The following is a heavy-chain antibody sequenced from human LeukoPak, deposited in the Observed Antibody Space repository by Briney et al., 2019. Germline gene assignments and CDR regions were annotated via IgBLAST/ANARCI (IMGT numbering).Heavy chain of an antibody. CDR2: IWYDGSNK. D-gene: IGHD6-13*01. CDR3: ARGGSTTWFDY. Sequence: GGSLRLSCAASGFTFSSYGMHWVRQAPGKGLEWVAGIWYDGSNKYHADSVKGRFTISRDNSKNTLYLQMNSMRVEDTAVYNCARGGSTTWFDYWGQGTLVTVSS. J-gene: IGHJ4*02. V-gene: IGHV3-33*08. CDR1: GFTFSSYG.